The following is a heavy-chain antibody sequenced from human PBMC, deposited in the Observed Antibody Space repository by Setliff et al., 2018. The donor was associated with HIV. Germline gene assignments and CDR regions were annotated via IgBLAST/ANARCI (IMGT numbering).Heavy chain of an antibody. V-gene: IGHV4-34*01. CDR1: GGPFSGYY. Sequence: SETLSLTCAVYGGPFSGYYWGWIRQSPGKGLEWIGEVHHSGSTNYNPSLKSRVTISVDTSKNQFSLRLSSVIAADTAVYYCARGPPGSSIGWYVGYWGQGTLVTVSS. J-gene: IGHJ4*02. CDR2: VHHSGST. D-gene: IGHD6-19*01. CDR3: ARGPPGSSIGWYVGY.